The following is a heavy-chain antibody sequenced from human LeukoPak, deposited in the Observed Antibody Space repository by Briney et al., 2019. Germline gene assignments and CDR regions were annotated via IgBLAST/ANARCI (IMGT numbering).Heavy chain of an antibody. CDR1: GGSFSGYY. CDR3: AGAYSSSWYYYYGMDV. Sequence: SETLSLTCAVYGGSFSGYYWSWIRHPPGKGLEWIGEINHSGSTNYNPSLKSRVTISVDTSKNQFSLKLSSVTAADTAVYYCAGAYSSSWYYYYGMDVWGQGTTVTVSS. V-gene: IGHV4-34*01. J-gene: IGHJ6*02. CDR2: INHSGST. D-gene: IGHD6-13*01.